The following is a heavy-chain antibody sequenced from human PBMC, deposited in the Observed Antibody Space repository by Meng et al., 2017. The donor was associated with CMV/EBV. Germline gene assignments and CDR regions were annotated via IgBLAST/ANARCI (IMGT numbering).Heavy chain of an antibody. CDR3: ARDRGYYDFWSDYPPYFDY. J-gene: IGHJ4*02. D-gene: IGHD3-3*01. V-gene: IGHV3-7*01. CDR1: GFTFSSYW. Sequence: GGSLRLSCAASGFTFSSYWMSWVRQAPGKGLEWVANIKQDGSEKYYVDSVKGRFTISRDNAKNSLYLQMNSLRAEDTAVYYCARDRGYYDFWSDYPPYFDYWGQGTLVTVSS. CDR2: IKQDGSEK.